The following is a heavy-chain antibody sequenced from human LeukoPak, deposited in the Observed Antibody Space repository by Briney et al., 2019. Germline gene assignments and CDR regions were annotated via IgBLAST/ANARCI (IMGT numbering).Heavy chain of an antibody. J-gene: IGHJ4*02. Sequence: GGSLRLSCSASGFTFDDYAVSWFRQAPGKGLGWVGFIRSKAFGGTPEYAASVRGRFTISRDNAKNSLYLQMNSLRAEDTAVYYCARESSGYFYWGQGTLVTVSS. V-gene: IGHV3-49*03. CDR3: ARESSGYFY. D-gene: IGHD3-22*01. CDR1: GFTFDDYA. CDR2: IRSKAFGGTP.